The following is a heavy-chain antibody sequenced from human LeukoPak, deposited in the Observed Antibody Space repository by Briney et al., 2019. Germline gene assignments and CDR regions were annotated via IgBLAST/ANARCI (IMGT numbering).Heavy chain of an antibody. CDR2: ISGSGVST. V-gene: IGHV3-23*01. CDR1: GFTFTSYV. D-gene: IGHD2-15*01. CDR3: APPFAARYSAFDS. Sequence: GRSLRLSSAASGFTFTSYVMSSVREAPGKGLEWGSGISGSGVSTYYADSVKVQFTIPRDNSKNTLYLQMNSRRAEDPAVISFAPPFAARYSAFDSWGQGTLVTVSP. J-gene: IGHJ4*02.